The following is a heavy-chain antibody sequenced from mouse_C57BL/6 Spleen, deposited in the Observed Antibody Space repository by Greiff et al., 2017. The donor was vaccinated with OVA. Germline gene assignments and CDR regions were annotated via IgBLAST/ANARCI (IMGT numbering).Heavy chain of an antibody. CDR2: IDPETGGT. V-gene: IGHV1-15*01. J-gene: IGHJ2*01. CDR3: TRWTSTGTETY. Sequence: VQLQQSGAELVRPGASVTLSCKASGYTFTDYEMHWVKQTPVHGLDWIGAIDPETGGTAYNQKFKGKAILTADKSSSTAYMELRSLTSEDSAVYYCTRWTSTGTETYWGQGTTLTVSS. CDR1: GYTFTDYE. D-gene: IGHD4-1*02.